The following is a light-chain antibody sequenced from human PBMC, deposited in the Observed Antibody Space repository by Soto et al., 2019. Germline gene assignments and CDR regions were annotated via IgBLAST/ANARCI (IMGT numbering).Light chain of an antibody. CDR3: QAWDSSIFYV. CDR1: KLGDKF. Sequence: SYELTQPPSVSVSPGQTASITCSGGKLGDKFASWYQQRPGQSPVLVIYQDTKRPSGIPERFSGSSSGNTATLTIRGTQAKDEADYYCQAWDSSIFYVFGTGTQLTVL. V-gene: IGLV3-1*01. J-gene: IGLJ1*01. CDR2: QDT.